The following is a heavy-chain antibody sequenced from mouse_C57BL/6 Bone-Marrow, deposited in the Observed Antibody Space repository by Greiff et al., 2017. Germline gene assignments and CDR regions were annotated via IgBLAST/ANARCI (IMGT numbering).Heavy chain of an antibody. V-gene: IGHV12-3*01. CDR3: AGDRYYGSSYGFAY. CDR2: ITHSGET. CDR1: GFPITSGYY. Sequence: VKVVESGPGLVKPSQSLFLTCSITGFPITSGYYWIWIRQSPGKPLEWMGYITHSGETFYNPSLQSPISITRETSKNQFFLQLNSVTTEDTAMYYCAGDRYYGSSYGFAYWGQGTLVTVSA. D-gene: IGHD1-1*01. J-gene: IGHJ3*01.